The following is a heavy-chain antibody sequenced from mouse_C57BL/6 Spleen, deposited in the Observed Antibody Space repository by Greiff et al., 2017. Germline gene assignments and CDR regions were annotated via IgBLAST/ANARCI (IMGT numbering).Heavy chain of an antibody. D-gene: IGHD1-1*01. Sequence: QVQLQQPGAELVRPGTSVKLSCKASGYTFTSYWMHWVKQRPGQGLEWIGVIDPSDSYTNYNQKFKGKATLTVDTSSSTAYMQLSSLTSEDSAVYYCARLGDYYGSSWYFDVWGTGTTVTVSS. CDR3: ARLGDYYGSSWYFDV. CDR2: IDPSDSYT. V-gene: IGHV1-59*01. J-gene: IGHJ1*03. CDR1: GYTFTSYW.